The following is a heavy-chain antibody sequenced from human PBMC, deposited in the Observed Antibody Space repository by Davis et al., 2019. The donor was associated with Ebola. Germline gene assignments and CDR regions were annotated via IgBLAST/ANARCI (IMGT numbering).Heavy chain of an antibody. V-gene: IGHV3-74*01. CDR2: INSDGSST. D-gene: IGHD5-24*01. Sequence: GESLKISCAASGFTFSSYSMNWVRQAPGKGLVWVSRINSDGSSTNYADSVKGRFTISRDNAKNTLYLQMNSLRAEDTAVYFCSRDAREMATNYWGQGTLVTVSS. CDR3: SRDAREMATNY. J-gene: IGHJ4*02. CDR1: GFTFSSYS.